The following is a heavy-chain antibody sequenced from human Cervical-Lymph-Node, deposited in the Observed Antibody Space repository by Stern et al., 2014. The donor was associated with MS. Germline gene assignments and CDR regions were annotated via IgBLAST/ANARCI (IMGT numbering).Heavy chain of an antibody. CDR3: ARSITIFGVVINRDVGAFDI. Sequence: QLVESGGGVVQPGRSLRLSCAASGFTFSSYGMHWVRQAPGKGLEWVAVIWYDGSNKYYADSVKGRFTISRDNSKNTLYLQMNSLRAEDTAVYYCARSITIFGVVINRDVGAFDIWGQGTMVTVSS. D-gene: IGHD3-3*01. CDR1: GFTFSSYG. CDR2: IWYDGSNK. J-gene: IGHJ3*02. V-gene: IGHV3-33*01.